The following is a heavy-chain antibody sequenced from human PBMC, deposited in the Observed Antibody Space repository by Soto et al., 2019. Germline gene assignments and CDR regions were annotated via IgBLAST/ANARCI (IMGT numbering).Heavy chain of an antibody. CDR3: ARKNGVLDAFDI. V-gene: IGHV4-28*01. J-gene: IGHJ3*02. CDR1: GYSISSSNW. D-gene: IGHD4-17*01. CDR2: IYYSGST. Sequence: QVQLQESGPGLVKPSDTLSHTCAVSGYSISSSNWWGWIRQPPGKGLEWIGYIYYSGSTYYNPSLKSRVTMSVDTSKNQCSLTRSSVTAVDTAVYYCARKNGVLDAFDIWGQGTMVTVSS.